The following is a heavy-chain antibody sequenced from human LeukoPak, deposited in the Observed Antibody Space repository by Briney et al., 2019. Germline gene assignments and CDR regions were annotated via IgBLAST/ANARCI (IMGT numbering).Heavy chain of an antibody. J-gene: IGHJ4*02. Sequence: GGSLRLSCTASGFTFGDFAMSWVRQAPGKGRGWVGFIRSKAYGGTTEYAASVKGRFTISRDDSKSIAYLQMNSLKTEDTAVYYCTRDRRYYFDYWGQGTLVTVSS. CDR3: TRDRRYYFDY. CDR1: GFTFGDFA. CDR2: IRSKAYGGTT. V-gene: IGHV3-49*04.